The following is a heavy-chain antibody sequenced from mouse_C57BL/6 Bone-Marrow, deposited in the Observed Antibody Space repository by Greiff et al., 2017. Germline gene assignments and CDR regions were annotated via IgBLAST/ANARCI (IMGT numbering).Heavy chain of an antibody. J-gene: IGHJ2*01. CDR1: EYEFPSHD. CDR2: INSDGGSP. Sequence: EVKVEEPGGGLVQPGESLKISCESNEYEFPSHDMSWVRKTPEKRLELVAAINSDGGSPYYPDTMERRFIISRDTTKKTLYLQMGSLGSEDTAVYYRARPRLWGYWGQGTTLTVSA. D-gene: IGHD1-1*02. CDR3: ARPRLWGY. V-gene: IGHV5-2*03.